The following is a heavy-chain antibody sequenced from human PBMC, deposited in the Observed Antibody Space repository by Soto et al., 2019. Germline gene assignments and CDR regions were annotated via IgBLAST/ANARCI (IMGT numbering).Heavy chain of an antibody. V-gene: IGHV5-10-1*01. CDR2: IDPSDSYT. CDR3: ARPYCTNGVCSYYYYGMDV. Sequence: GESLKISCKGSGYSFTSYWTSWVRQMPGKGLEWMGRIDPSDSYTNYSPSFQGHVTISADKSISTAYLQWSSLKASDTAMYYCARPYCTNGVCSYYYYGMDVWGQGTTVTVSS. D-gene: IGHD2-8*01. CDR1: GYSFTSYW. J-gene: IGHJ6*02.